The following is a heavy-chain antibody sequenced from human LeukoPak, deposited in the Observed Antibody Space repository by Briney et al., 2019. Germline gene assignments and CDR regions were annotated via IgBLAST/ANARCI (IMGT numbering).Heavy chain of an antibody. CDR1: GGSISSSNW. V-gene: IGHV4-4*02. CDR2: IYHSGST. Sequence: SGTLSLTCAVSGGSISSSNWWSWVRQPPGKGLEWIGEIYHSGSTNYNPSLKSRVTISVDKSKNQFSLKLSSVTAADTAVYYCARSEKLVPTSDYYYYMDVWGKGTTVTVSS. CDR3: ARSEKLVPTSDYYYYMDV. J-gene: IGHJ6*03. D-gene: IGHD3-10*01.